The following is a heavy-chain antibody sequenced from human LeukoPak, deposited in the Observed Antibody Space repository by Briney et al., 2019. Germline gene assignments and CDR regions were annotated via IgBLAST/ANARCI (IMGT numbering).Heavy chain of an antibody. V-gene: IGHV3-30*03. J-gene: IGHJ3*02. Sequence: GGSLRLSCEASGFTFSSSGMHWVRQAPGQGLEWVVGISYDGSTTYYPNSVKGRFIISRDNSKNTLYLQMNSLRAEDTAVYYCARGGSYESAFDIWGQGTMVTVSS. CDR1: GFTFSSSG. CDR3: ARGGSYESAFDI. D-gene: IGHD5-12*01. CDR2: ISYDGSTT.